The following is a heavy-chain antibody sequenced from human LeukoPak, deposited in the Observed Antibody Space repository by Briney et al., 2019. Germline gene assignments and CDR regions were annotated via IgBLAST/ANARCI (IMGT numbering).Heavy chain of an antibody. D-gene: IGHD5-24*01. Sequence: ASVKVSCTASGYTFTGYYMHWVRQAPGQGREWMGWINPNSGGTNYAQKFQGRVTMTRDTSISTAYMELSRLRSDDTAVYYCAKDWGDGYNTDYWGQGTLVTVSS. CDR1: GYTFTGYY. V-gene: IGHV1-2*02. J-gene: IGHJ4*02. CDR3: AKDWGDGYNTDY. CDR2: INPNSGGT.